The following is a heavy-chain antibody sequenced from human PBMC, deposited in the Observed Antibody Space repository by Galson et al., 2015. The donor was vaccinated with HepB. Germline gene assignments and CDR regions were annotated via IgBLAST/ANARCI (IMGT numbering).Heavy chain of an antibody. Sequence: SLRLSCAASGFTFSSYDTHWVRQVAGKGLEWVSGIGTTGKTYYADSVKGRFTVSRENAKNSCYLHMNNLRAGDTAVYYCARGFGGGFYSFGLYQYGMDVWGQGTTVTVSS. CDR1: GFTFSSYD. CDR3: ARGFGGGFYSFGLYQYGMDV. D-gene: IGHD5-18*01. V-gene: IGHV3-13*01. CDR2: IGTTGKT. J-gene: IGHJ6*02.